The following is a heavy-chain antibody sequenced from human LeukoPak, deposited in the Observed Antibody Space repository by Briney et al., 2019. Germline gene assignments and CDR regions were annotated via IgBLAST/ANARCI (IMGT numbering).Heavy chain of an antibody. Sequence: SETLSLTCTVSGGSISSHHWSWIRQPPGKGLEWIGYIYYSGSTNYNPSLKSRVTISVDTSKNQFSLKLSSVTAADTAVYYCARDTGYDWGSFDYWGQGTLVTVSS. CDR3: ARDTGYDWGSFDY. J-gene: IGHJ4*02. CDR1: GGSISSHH. D-gene: IGHD3-16*01. CDR2: IYYSGST. V-gene: IGHV4-59*11.